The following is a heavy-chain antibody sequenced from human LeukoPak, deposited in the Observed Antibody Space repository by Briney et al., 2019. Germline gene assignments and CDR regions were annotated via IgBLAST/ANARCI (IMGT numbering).Heavy chain of an antibody. J-gene: IGHJ4*02. Sequence: GGSLRLSCAASGFTFSSYWMSWVRQAPGKGLEWVANINKDGGEKYYVDSVRGRFTISRDNAKNSLYLQMNSLRADDTAVYYCVKDSPPRYSGSPPAYWGQGTLVTVSS. CDR1: GFTFSSYW. V-gene: IGHV3-7*03. CDR3: VKDSPPRYSGSPPAY. CDR2: INKDGGEK. D-gene: IGHD1-26*01.